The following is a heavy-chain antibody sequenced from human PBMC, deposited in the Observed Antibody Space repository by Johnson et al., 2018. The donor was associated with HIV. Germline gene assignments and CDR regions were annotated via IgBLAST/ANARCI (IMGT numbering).Heavy chain of an antibody. D-gene: IGHD6-13*01. V-gene: IGHV3-30*04. J-gene: IGHJ3*02. CDR1: GFTFSSYA. CDR3: ARGHIHSSSWSLGAFDI. Sequence: QVQLVESVGGVVQPGRSLRLSCAASGFTFSSYAMHWVRQAPGKGLEWVAVISSDGSKKYYVDSVKGRFTISRDNSKNTLYLQMNSLRAEDTAVYYCARGHIHSSSWSLGAFDIWGQGTMVTVSS. CDR2: ISSDGSKK.